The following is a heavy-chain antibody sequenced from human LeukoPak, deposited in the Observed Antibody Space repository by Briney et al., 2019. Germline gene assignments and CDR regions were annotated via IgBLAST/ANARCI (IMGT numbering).Heavy chain of an antibody. D-gene: IGHD2-2*02. V-gene: IGHV3-23*01. J-gene: IGHJ4*02. CDR1: GFTFSSYA. CDR3: AKDSWEYCSSTSCYKGSLD. Sequence: GASLRLSCAASGFTFSSYAMSWVRQAPGKGLEWVSAISGSGGSTYYADSVKGRFTISRDNFKNTLYLQMNSLRAEDTAVYYCAKDSWEYCSSTSCYKGSLDWGQGTLVTVSS. CDR2: ISGSGGST.